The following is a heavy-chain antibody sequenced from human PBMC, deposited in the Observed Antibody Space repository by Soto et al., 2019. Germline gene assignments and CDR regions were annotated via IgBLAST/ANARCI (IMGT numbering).Heavy chain of an antibody. CDR3: ARLGYYYGSGSYYYWFDP. J-gene: IGHJ5*02. CDR2: IYYSGST. Sequence: PSETLSLTCTVSGGSISSSIYYWGWICQPPGKGLEWIGSIYYSGSTYYNPSLKGRVTISVDTSKNQFSLKLSSVTAADTAVYYCARLGYYYGSGSYYYWFDPWGQGTLVTVSS. D-gene: IGHD3-10*01. CDR1: GGSISSSIYY. V-gene: IGHV4-39*01.